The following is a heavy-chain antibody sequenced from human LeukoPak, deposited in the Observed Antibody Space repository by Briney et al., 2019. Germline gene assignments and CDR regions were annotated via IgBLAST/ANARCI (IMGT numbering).Heavy chain of an antibody. V-gene: IGHV3-7*03. CDR1: GFTFSSSW. CDR3: ARDNPPDY. CDR2: IKQDGSEK. Sequence: SGGSLRLSCVASGFTFSSSWMSWVRQAPGKGPEWVANIKQDGSEKSYVESVRGRFTISRDNAKNSLYLQLNSLRAEDTALYYCARDNPPDYWGQGTLVTVSS. J-gene: IGHJ4*02.